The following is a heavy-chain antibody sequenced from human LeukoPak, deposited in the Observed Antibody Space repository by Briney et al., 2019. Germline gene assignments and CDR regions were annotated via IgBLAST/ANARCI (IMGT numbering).Heavy chain of an antibody. J-gene: IGHJ4*02. D-gene: IGHD1-26*01. V-gene: IGHV1-2*02. CDR1: GYTFTGYY. Sequence: GASVKVSCEASGYTFTGYYMHWVRQAPGQGLEWMGWINPNSGGTNYAQKFQGRVTMTRDTSISTAYMELSRLRSDDTAVYYCARTDSGSYSSAFDYWGQGTLVTVSS. CDR3: ARTDSGSYSSAFDY. CDR2: INPNSGGT.